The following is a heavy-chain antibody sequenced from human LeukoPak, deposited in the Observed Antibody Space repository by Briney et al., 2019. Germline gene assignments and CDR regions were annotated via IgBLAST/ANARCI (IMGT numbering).Heavy chain of an antibody. CDR1: GGTFSSYA. CDR3: ARGIQLWLNAFDI. CDR2: IIPILGIA. Sequence: ASVKVSCKASGGTFSSYAISWVRQAPGQGLEWMGRIIPILGIANYAQKFQGRVTITADKSTSTAYMELSSLRSEDTAVYYYARGIQLWLNAFDIWGQGTMVTVSS. V-gene: IGHV1-69*04. D-gene: IGHD5-18*01. J-gene: IGHJ3*02.